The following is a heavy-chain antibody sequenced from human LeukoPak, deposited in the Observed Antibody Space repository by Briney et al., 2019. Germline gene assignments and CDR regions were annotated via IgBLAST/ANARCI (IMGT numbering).Heavy chain of an antibody. J-gene: IGHJ6*02. D-gene: IGHD6-13*01. CDR1: GFTFSSYW. Sequence: GRSLRLSCAASGFTFSSYWMHWVRQAPGKGLVWVSRINSDGSSTSYADSVKGRFTISRDNAKNTLYLQMNSLRAEDTAVYYCARSKPSYSSSWYMAGNTDYYGMDVWGQGTTVTVSS. CDR2: INSDGSST. V-gene: IGHV3-74*01. CDR3: ARSKPSYSSSWYMAGNTDYYGMDV.